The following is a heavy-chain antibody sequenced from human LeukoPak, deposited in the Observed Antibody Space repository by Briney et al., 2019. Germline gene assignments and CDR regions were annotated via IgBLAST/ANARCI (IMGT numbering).Heavy chain of an antibody. V-gene: IGHV1-46*01. CDR2: IYPRDGST. J-gene: IGHJ4*02. Sequence: ASVKVSCKASGYTFTSNYIHWVRQAPGQGLEWMGMIYPRDGSTSYAQKFQGRVTVTRDTSMSTVHMELSGLRSEDTAVYYCARDQEGFDYWGQGTLVTVSS. CDR1: GYTFTSNY. CDR3: ARDQEGFDY.